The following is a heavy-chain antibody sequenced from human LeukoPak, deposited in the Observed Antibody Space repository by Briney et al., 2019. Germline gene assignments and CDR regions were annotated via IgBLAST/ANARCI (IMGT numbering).Heavy chain of an antibody. CDR1: GFTFSSYG. CDR3: AKDQWGAENWGSYYYYYYGMDV. CDR2: ISYDGSNK. J-gene: IGHJ6*02. V-gene: IGHV3-30*18. D-gene: IGHD7-27*01. Sequence: GGSLRLSCAASGFTFSSYGMHWVRQAPGKGLEWGAVISYDGSNKYYADSVKGRFTISRDNSKNTLYLQMNSLRAEDTAVYYCAKDQWGAENWGSYYYYYYGMDVWGQGTTVTVSS.